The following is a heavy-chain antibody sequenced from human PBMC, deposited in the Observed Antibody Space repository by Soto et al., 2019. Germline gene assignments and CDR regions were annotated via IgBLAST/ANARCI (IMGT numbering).Heavy chain of an antibody. CDR1: GFTFSSYG. J-gene: IGHJ4*02. CDR3: AKSSYYYYSSGYFDY. Sequence: PGGSLRLSCAASGFTFSSYGMRWVRQATGKGLEWVAVISYDGSNKYYADSVKGRFTISRDNSKNTLYLQMNSLRAEDTAVYYCAKSSYYYYSSGYFDYWGQGTLVTVSS. D-gene: IGHD3-22*01. CDR2: ISYDGSNK. V-gene: IGHV3-30*18.